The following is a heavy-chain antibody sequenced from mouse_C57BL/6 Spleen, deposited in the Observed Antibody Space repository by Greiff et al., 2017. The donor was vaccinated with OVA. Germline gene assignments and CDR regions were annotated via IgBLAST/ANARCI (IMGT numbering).Heavy chain of an antibody. CDR1: GFTFSSYA. V-gene: IGHV5-4*01. J-gene: IGHJ3*01. CDR3: ARDNYGNSAWFAY. CDR2: ISDGGSYT. D-gene: IGHD2-1*01. Sequence: EVQRVESGGGLVKPGGSLKLSCAASGFTFSSYAMSWVRQTPEKRLEWVATISDGGSYTYYPDNVKGRFTISRDNAKNNLYLQMSHLKSEDTAMYYCARDNYGNSAWFAYWGQGTLVTVSA.